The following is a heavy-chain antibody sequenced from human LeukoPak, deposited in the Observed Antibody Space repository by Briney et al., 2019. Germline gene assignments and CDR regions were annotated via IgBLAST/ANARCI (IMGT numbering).Heavy chain of an antibody. Sequence: QSGGSLRLSCAASGFTFSSCGMHWVRQAPGKGLEWVALISYDGSNKYYVDSVKGRFTISRDNSKSTLYLQMNSLRAEDTAVYYCAKDREWEPPPLTGLVDYWGQGTLVTVSS. D-gene: IGHD1-26*01. J-gene: IGHJ4*02. CDR2: ISYDGSNK. V-gene: IGHV3-30*18. CDR1: GFTFSSCG. CDR3: AKDREWEPPPLTGLVDY.